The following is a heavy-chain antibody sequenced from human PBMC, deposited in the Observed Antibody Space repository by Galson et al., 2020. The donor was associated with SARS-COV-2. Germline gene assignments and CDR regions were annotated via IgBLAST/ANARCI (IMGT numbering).Heavy chain of an antibody. CDR2: LYAGGAE. CDR1: GLSVSNNY. V-gene: IGHV3-53*01. CDR3: ARRNCGDSSCFRFDP. D-gene: IGHD5-12*01. J-gene: IGHJ5*02. Sequence: GGSLRLSCTASGLSVSNNYMTWVRQAPGKGLEWVSVLYAGGAEHYADSVKGRFTVSRDDSANILYLQMNSLKSEDTAVYYCARRNCGDSSCFRFDPWGQGTLVIVSS.